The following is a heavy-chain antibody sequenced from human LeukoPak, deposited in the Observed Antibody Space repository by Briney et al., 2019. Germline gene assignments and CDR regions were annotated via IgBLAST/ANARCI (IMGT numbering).Heavy chain of an antibody. CDR1: GGSFSGYY. CDR2: INHSGST. J-gene: IGHJ6*02. D-gene: IGHD2-2*02. Sequence: SETLSLTCAVYGGSFSGYYWSWIRQPPGKGLEWIGEINHSGSTNYNPSLKSRVTISVDTSKNQFSLKLSSVTAADTAVYYCARGPVVVPAAIRGGYYYYGMDVWGQGTTVTVSS. CDR3: ARGPVVVPAAIRGGYYYYGMDV. V-gene: IGHV4-34*01.